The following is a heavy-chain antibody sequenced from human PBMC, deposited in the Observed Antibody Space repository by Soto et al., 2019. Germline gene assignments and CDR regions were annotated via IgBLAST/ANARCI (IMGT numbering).Heavy chain of an antibody. CDR2: IYHSGST. D-gene: IGHD4-17*01. V-gene: IGHV4-4*02. CDR3: AKDDYGDYPYFDY. J-gene: IGHJ4*02. CDR1: GGSISSSNW. Sequence: SETLSLTCAVSGGSISSSNWWSWVRQPPGKGLEWIGEIYHSGSTNYNPSLKSRVTISVDNSKNTLYLQMNSLRAEDTAVYYCAKDDYGDYPYFDYWGQGTLVTVSS.